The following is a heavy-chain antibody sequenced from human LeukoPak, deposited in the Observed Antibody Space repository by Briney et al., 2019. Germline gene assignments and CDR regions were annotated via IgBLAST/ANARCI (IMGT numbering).Heavy chain of an antibody. CDR3: ARSSIGYYYYYYMDV. Sequence: GESLKISCKGSGYRFTSYWIGWVRQMPGKGLEWMGIIYPGDSDTRYSPSFQGQVTISADKSISTAYLQWSSLQASDTAMYYCARSSIGYYYYYYMDVWGKGTTVTVSS. V-gene: IGHV5-51*01. D-gene: IGHD6-6*01. CDR2: IYPGDSDT. J-gene: IGHJ6*03. CDR1: GYRFTSYW.